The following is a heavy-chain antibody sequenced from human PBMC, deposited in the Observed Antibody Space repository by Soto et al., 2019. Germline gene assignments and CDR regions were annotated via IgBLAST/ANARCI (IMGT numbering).Heavy chain of an antibody. D-gene: IGHD3-9*01. CDR2: IWYDGSNK. CDR1: GFTFSSYG. J-gene: IGHJ4*02. V-gene: IGHV3-33*01. Sequence: GGSLRLSCAASGFTFSSYGMHWVRQAPGKGLEWVAVIWYDGSNKYYADSVKGRFTISRDNSKNTLYLQMNSLRAEDTAVYYCARGGTGYYHFDYWGQGTLVTVSS. CDR3: ARGGTGYYHFDY.